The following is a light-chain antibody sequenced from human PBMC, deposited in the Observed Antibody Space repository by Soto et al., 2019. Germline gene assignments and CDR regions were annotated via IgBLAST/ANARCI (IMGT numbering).Light chain of an antibody. Sequence: QSALTQPASVSGSPGQSITITCSGTTDDVGSTDSVSWYQHHPGEAPRLVIYDVKNRPSGVPGRFSGSKSVNTASLSISGLQPEDEADYYCRTYTTTGSSIFGSGTKLTVL. J-gene: IGLJ1*01. V-gene: IGLV2-14*03. CDR2: DVK. CDR1: TDDVGSTDS. CDR3: RTYTTTGSSI.